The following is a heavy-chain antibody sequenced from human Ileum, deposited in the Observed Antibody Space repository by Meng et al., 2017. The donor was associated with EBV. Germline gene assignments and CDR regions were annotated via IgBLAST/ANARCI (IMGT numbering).Heavy chain of an antibody. Sequence: QVQLGQSGAEVKKPGASGKVSCKASGYTFTSQYMHWVRQAPGQGLEWMGTINPSGGSTTYAQKFQGRVTMTRDTSTSTVYMELSSLRSEDTAVYYCARRSGWYWGQGTLVTVSS. CDR1: GYTFTSQY. D-gene: IGHD6-19*01. CDR2: INPSGGST. CDR3: ARRSGWY. V-gene: IGHV1-46*01. J-gene: IGHJ4*02.